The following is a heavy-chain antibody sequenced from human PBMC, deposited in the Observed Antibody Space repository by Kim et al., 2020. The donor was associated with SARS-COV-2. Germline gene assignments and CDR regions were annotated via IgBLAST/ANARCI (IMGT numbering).Heavy chain of an antibody. D-gene: IGHD6-19*01. CDR2: IYNSEKT. CDR1: GGSLSSAY. CDR3: ARGAGWYGG. J-gene: IGHJ4*02. V-gene: IGHV4-59*01. Sequence: SETLSLTCSVSGGSLSSAYWSWLRQPPGQGLEWIAYIYNSEKTNYNPSLKSRVTISIDASKNQFSLKLTSVTAADTAVYYCARGAGWYGGWGQGILVTVSS.